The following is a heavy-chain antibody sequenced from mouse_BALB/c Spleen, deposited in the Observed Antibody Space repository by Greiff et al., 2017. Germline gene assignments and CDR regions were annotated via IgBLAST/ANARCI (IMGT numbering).Heavy chain of an antibody. CDR2: IWGDGST. V-gene: IGHV2-6-7*01. CDR3: AREDYRYTYAMDY. Sequence: VKLEESGPGLVAPSQSLSITCTVSGFSLTGYGVNWVRQPPGKGLEWLGMIWGDGSTDYNSALKSRLSISKDNSKSQVFLKMNSLQTDDTAMYYCAREDYRYTYAMDYWGQGTSVTVSS. J-gene: IGHJ4*01. CDR1: GFSLTGYG. D-gene: IGHD2-14*01.